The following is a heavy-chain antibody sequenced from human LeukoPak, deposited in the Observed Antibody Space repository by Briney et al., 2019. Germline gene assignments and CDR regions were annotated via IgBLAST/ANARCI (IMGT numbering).Heavy chain of an antibody. D-gene: IGHD2-2*02. CDR1: GGSISSSSYY. J-gene: IGHJ4*02. CDR3: ARRGAVVVPAAILYFDY. V-gene: IGHV4-39*01. CDR2: IYYSGST. Sequence: SETLSLTCTVSGGSISSSSYYWGWIRQPPGKGLKWIGSIYYSGSTYYNPSLKSRVTISVDTSKNQFSLKLSSVTAADTAVYYCARRGAVVVPAAILYFDYWGQGTLVTVSS.